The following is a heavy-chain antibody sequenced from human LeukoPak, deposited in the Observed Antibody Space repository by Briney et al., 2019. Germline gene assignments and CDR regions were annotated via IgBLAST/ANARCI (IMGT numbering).Heavy chain of an antibody. V-gene: IGHV1-18*01. CDR2: ISAYNGNT. CDR1: GYTFTSYG. Sequence: ASVKVSCKASGYTFTSYGISWVRQAPGQGLEWMGWISAYNGNTNYAQKLQGRVTMTEDTSTDTAYMELSSLRSEDTAVYYCTTTSNTLTGSAFQHWGQGTLVTVSS. D-gene: IGHD3-9*01. CDR3: TTTSNTLTGSAFQH. J-gene: IGHJ1*01.